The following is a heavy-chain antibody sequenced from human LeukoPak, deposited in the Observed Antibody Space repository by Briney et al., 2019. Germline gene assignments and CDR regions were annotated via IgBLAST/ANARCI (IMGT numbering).Heavy chain of an antibody. D-gene: IGHD6-13*01. CDR2: IYYSGST. V-gene: IGHV4-39*01. CDR1: GGSLSRGDYY. Sequence: PSETLSLTCTVAGGSLSRGDYYWAWLRHPPGRGMEWIGRIYYSGSTYYNPSLKSPVTISAAKAQNQCSLGLRSVTARDTAVDYCARLQLAAAGNRWFDPWGQGTLVTVSS. CDR3: ARLQLAAAGNRWFDP. J-gene: IGHJ5*02.